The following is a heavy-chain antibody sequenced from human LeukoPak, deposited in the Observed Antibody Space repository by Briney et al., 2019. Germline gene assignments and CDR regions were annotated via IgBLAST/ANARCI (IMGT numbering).Heavy chain of an antibody. CDR1: GVSISSYY. D-gene: IGHD1-26*01. CDR3: ARLGSGSYPYFDY. CDR2: IYYSGST. Sequence: SETLSLTCTVSGVSISSYYWSWVRQPPGKGLEWIGYIYYSGSTNYNPSLKSRVTISVGTSKNQFSLKLSSVTAADTAVYYCARLGSGSYPYFDYWGQGTLVTVSS. V-gene: IGHV4-59*08. J-gene: IGHJ4*02.